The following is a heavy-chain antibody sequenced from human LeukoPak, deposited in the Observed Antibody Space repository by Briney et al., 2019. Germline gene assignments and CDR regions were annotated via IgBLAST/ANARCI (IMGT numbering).Heavy chain of an antibody. CDR1: GGSISSYY. V-gene: IGHV4-59*01. CDR2: IYYSGST. CDR3: ARLGYYYYMDV. J-gene: IGHJ6*03. Sequence: SETLSLTCTVSGGSISSYYWSWIRQPPGKGLEWIGYIYYSGSTNYNPSLKSRVTISVDTPKNQFSLKLSSVTAADTAVYYCARLGYYYYMDVWGKGTTVTVSS.